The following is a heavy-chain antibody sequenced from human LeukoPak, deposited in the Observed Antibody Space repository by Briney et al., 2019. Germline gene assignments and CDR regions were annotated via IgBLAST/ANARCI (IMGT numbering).Heavy chain of an antibody. D-gene: IGHD6-13*01. CDR2: MKYDGSEK. CDR1: GFTFSSYW. J-gene: IGHJ4*02. Sequence: QPGGSLRLSCAASGFTFSSYWMSWVRQAPGKGLEWVANMKYDGSEKYYVDSVKGRFTISRDNAKNSLYLQMNSLRAEDTAVYSCARDIEAAGLFLDYWGQGTLVTVSS. V-gene: IGHV3-7*01. CDR3: ARDIEAAGLFLDY.